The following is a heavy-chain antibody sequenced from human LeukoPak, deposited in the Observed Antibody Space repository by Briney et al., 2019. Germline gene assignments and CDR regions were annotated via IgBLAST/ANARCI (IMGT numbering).Heavy chain of an antibody. CDR2: ISSSSSTI. CDR1: GFTFSSYS. J-gene: IGHJ4*02. D-gene: IGHD1-26*01. Sequence: GGSLRLSCAASGFTFSSYSMNWVRQAPGKGLEWVSYISSSSSTIYYADSVKGRFTISRDNAKNSLYLQMNSLRAEDTAVYYCARAGSYGSPWYFDYWGQGTLVTVSS. V-gene: IGHV3-48*04. CDR3: ARAGSYGSPWYFDY.